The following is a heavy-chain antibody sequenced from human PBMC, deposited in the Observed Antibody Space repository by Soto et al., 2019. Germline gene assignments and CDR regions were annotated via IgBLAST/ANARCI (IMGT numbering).Heavy chain of an antibody. CDR2: IYGGGTT. Sequence: EVQLVESGGGLIQPGGSLRLSCAASGCAVSSKYMTWVPQAPGKGLEWVSVIYGGGTTYYADSVKGRFTISRDTSKNTLYLQMNSLRAEDTAVYYCVQTTGWPGFDFWGQGTLVTVSS. J-gene: IGHJ4*02. CDR1: GCAVSSKY. D-gene: IGHD6-19*01. CDR3: VQTTGWPGFDF. V-gene: IGHV3-53*01.